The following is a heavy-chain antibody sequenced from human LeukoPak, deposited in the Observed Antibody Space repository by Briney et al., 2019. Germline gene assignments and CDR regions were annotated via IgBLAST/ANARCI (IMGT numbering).Heavy chain of an antibody. CDR1: GFTFSSYW. V-gene: IGHV3-7*01. CDR2: IKQDGSEK. CDR3: AREYSSSWPRVPRFDY. Sequence: PGGSLRLSCAASGFTFSSYWMSWVRQAPGKGLEWVANIKQDGSEKYYVDSVKGRFTISRDNAKNSLYLQMNSPRAEDTAVYYCAREYSSSWPRVPRFDYWGQGTLVSVSS. J-gene: IGHJ4*02. D-gene: IGHD6-13*01.